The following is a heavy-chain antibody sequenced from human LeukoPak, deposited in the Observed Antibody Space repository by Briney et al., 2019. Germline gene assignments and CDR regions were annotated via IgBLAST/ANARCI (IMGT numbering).Heavy chain of an antibody. CDR3: ARGGYFRVGAISDAFDI. J-gene: IGHJ3*02. CDR1: GGSISSYY. Sequence: PSETLSLTCTVSGGSISSYYWSWIRQPPGKGLEWIGYIYYSGSTNYNPSLKSRVTISVDTSKNQFSLKLSSVTAADTAVYYCARGGYFRVGAISDAFDIWGQGTMVTVSS. D-gene: IGHD1-26*01. V-gene: IGHV4-59*01. CDR2: IYYSGST.